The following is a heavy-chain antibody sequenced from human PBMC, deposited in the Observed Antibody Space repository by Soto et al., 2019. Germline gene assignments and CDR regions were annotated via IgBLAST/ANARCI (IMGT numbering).Heavy chain of an antibody. D-gene: IGHD2-15*01. CDR2: IYYSGST. Sequence: LSLTCTVSGGSISSYYWSWIRQPPGKGLEWIGYIYYSGSTNYNPSLKSRVTISVDTSKNQFSLKLSSVTAADTAVYYCAKDSLGYCSGGSCYDFDYWGQGTLVTVSS. J-gene: IGHJ4*02. CDR1: GGSISSYY. V-gene: IGHV4-59*01. CDR3: AKDSLGYCSGGSCYDFDY.